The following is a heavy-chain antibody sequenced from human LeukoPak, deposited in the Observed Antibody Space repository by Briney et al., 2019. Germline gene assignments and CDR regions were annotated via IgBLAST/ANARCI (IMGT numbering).Heavy chain of an antibody. CDR1: GFTFSDCD. D-gene: IGHD6-13*01. V-gene: IGHV3-21*01. Sequence: GGSLRLSCTASGFTFSDCDMNWFRQAPGKGVKWVTSISYRSSHMYYADSVKGRFTISRDNAENSLYLQMNSLRAEDTAVYYCGRAFPPLRTAAAGDYWGQGTLVTVSS. CDR2: ISYRSSHM. CDR3: GRAFPPLRTAAAGDY. J-gene: IGHJ4*02.